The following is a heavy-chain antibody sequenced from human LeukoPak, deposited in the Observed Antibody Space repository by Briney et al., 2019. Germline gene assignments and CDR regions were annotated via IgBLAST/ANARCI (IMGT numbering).Heavy chain of an antibody. V-gene: IGHV4-4*02. CDR1: GGSIGNTNW. CDR3: SRENGAFSPFGY. Sequence: SGTLSLTCGVSGGSIGNTNWWSWVRQPPGQGLEWIGEISLTGLTHYNPSLESRVTVSLDKSKNQLSLNLTSVTAADTAVYYCSRENGAFSPFGYWGQGTLVTVLS. J-gene: IGHJ4*02. D-gene: IGHD2-8*01. CDR2: ISLTGLT.